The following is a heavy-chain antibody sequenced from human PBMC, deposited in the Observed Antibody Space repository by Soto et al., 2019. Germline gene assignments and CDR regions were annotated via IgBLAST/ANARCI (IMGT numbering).Heavy chain of an antibody. J-gene: IGHJ4*02. Sequence: QVQLVESGGGVVQPGRSLRLSCAASGFTFSSYGMHWVRQAPGKGLEWVAVIWYDGSNKYYADSVKGRFTISRDNSKNTLYLQMNSLRAEDTAVYYCARDLTGTTKCSSLGYWGQGTLVTVSS. CDR1: GFTFSSYG. V-gene: IGHV3-33*01. CDR3: ARDLTGTTKCSSLGY. D-gene: IGHD1-20*01. CDR2: IWYDGSNK.